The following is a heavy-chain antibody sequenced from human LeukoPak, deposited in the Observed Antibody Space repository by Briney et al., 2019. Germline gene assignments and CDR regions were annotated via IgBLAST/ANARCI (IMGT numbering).Heavy chain of an antibody. D-gene: IGHD7-27*01. J-gene: IGHJ4*02. CDR3: ARESSWGNFDY. V-gene: IGHV4-59*01. CDR2: IYYSGST. Sequence: SETLSLTCTLSGGCFSHYYWSELRQPPGKGLEWIGYIYYSGSTNYNPSLKSRVTISVDTSKNQFSLKLSYVTAADTAVYFCARESSWGNFDYWGQGTLVTVSS. CDR1: GGCFSHYY.